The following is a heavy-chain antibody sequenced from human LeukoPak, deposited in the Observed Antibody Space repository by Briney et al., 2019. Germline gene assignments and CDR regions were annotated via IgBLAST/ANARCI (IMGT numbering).Heavy chain of an antibody. D-gene: IGHD3-16*01. CDR3: GRGFAWLDN. V-gene: IGHV3-7*05. Sequence: GGSLRLSCAVSGFTFSTYWMTWVRQAPGKGLKWVASVNEDGSEKYLVDSVKGRFTISRDNAKNSLSLQLHSLSAEDTAVYYCGRGFAWLDNWGQGTQVTVFS. CDR1: GFTFSTYW. CDR2: VNEDGSEK. J-gene: IGHJ5*02.